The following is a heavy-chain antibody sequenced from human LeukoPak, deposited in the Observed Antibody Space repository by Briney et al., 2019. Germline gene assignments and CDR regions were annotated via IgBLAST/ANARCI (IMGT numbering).Heavy chain of an antibody. CDR2: IYYRRRD. J-gene: IGHJ4*02. Sequence: SETLSLTCTVSGDSISRSNYYWGWIRQPPGKGLEWIGSIYYRRRDDYNPSLKSRVTISVDTSKNQLSLNLSSVTAADTAVYYCARLVPPYGWGSPHPHRFDYWGQGTLVIVSS. CDR3: ARLVPPYGWGSPHPHRFDY. CDR1: GDSISRSNYY. D-gene: IGHD3-10*01. V-gene: IGHV4-39*01.